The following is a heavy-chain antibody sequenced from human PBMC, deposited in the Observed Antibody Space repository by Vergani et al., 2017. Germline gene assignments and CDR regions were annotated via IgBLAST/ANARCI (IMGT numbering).Heavy chain of an antibody. D-gene: IGHD2/OR15-2a*01. CDR2: IYHTGTT. CDR3: ARAGLPFYAFYMDV. CDR1: GDSIRSGVYY. V-gene: IGHV4-31*03. Sequence: QVQLQESGPGLVKPSQTLSLTCTVSGDSIRSGVYYWGWIRQHPGQGLEWIGYIYHTGTTYYNPSLRGRINISVDTSKNQLSLKLNSVTAADTAVYFCARAGLPFYAFYMDVWGKGITVTVSS. J-gene: IGHJ6*03.